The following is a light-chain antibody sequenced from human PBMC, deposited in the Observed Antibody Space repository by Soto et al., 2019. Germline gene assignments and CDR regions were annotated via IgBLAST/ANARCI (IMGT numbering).Light chain of an antibody. CDR2: DVS. CDR1: SSDVGGYNY. CDR3: SSYTGSSTYVV. V-gene: IGLV2-14*01. J-gene: IGLJ2*01. Sequence: QSALTQSASVSGSPGQSITISCTGTSSDVGGYNYVSWYQQHPGKAPKLMIYDVSNRPSGVSNRFSGSKSANTASLTISGLQAEDEADYYCSSYTGSSTYVVFGGGTKLIVL.